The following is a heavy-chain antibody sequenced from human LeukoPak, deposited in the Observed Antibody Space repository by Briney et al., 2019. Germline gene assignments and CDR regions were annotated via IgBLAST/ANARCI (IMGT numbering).Heavy chain of an antibody. D-gene: IGHD1-7*01. CDR1: GFTFSSYS. CDR3: ARDPPITGTLGHNFDY. CDR2: ISSSSSTI. J-gene: IGHJ4*02. V-gene: IGHV3-48*01. Sequence: RGSLRLSCAASGFTFSSYSMNWVRQAPGKGLEWVSYISSSSSTIYYADSVKGRFTISRDNAKNSLYLQMNSLRAEDTAVYYCARDPPITGTLGHNFDYWGQGTLVTVSS.